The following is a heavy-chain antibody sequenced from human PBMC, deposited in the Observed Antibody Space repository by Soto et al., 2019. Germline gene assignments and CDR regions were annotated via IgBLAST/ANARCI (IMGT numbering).Heavy chain of an antibody. J-gene: IGHJ3*02. CDR2: ISYDGSNK. CDR3: ARDHYGGNAFDI. Sequence: QVQLVESGGGVVQPGRSLRLSCAASGFTFSSYAMHWVRQAPGKGLEWVAVISYDGSNKYYADSVKGRFTISRDNSKNKLYLQMNSLRAEDTAVYYCARDHYGGNAFDIWGQGTMVTVSS. CDR1: GFTFSSYA. D-gene: IGHD4-17*01. V-gene: IGHV3-30-3*01.